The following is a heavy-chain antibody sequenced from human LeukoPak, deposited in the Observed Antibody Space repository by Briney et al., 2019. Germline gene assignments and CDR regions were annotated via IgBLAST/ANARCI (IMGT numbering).Heavy chain of an antibody. CDR1: GYTFTSYG. D-gene: IGHD6-13*01. CDR2: ISAYNGNT. V-gene: IGHV1-18*01. J-gene: IGHJ4*02. CDR3: LAAAGLFDY. Sequence: ASVKVSCKASGYTFTSYGISWVRQAPGQGLEWMGWISAYNGNTNYAQKLQGRVTMTTDTSTSTAHMELRSLRSDDTAVYYCLAAAGLFDYWGQGTLVTVSS.